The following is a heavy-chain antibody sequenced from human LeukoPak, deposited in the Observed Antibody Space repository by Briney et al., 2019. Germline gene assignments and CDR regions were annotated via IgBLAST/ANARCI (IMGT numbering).Heavy chain of an antibody. CDR1: GGSFSGYY. J-gene: IGHJ5*02. V-gene: IGHV4-4*07. D-gene: IGHD6-13*01. Sequence: SETLSLTCAVYGGSFSGYYWSWIRQPAGKGLEWIGRIYTSGSTNYNPSLKSRVTISVDTSKNQFSLKLSSVTAADTAVYYCARDAARRGSWYKVDWFDPWGQGTLVTVSS. CDR2: IYTSGST. CDR3: ARDAARRGSWYKVDWFDP.